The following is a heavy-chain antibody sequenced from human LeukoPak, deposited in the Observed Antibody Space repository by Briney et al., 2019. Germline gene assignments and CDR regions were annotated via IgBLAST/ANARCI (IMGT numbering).Heavy chain of an antibody. CDR2: ISYNGNII. V-gene: IGHV3-30*03. Sequence: RPGGSLRLSCAASGFTFSSYAMSWVRQAPGKGLEWVAIISYNGNIIHYADSVRGRFTVSRDNSKNTLYLQMNSLRTDDTARYFCAREEEGELPDYWGQGTLVAVSS. CDR1: GFTFSSYA. D-gene: IGHD1-26*01. CDR3: AREEEGELPDY. J-gene: IGHJ4*02.